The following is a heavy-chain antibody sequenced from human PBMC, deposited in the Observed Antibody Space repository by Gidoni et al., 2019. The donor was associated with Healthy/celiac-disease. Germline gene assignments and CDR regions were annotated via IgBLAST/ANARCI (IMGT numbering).Heavy chain of an antibody. CDR1: GYTFTELS. Sequence: QVQLVQSGAEVKKPGASVKVSCKVSGYTFTELSMHWVRQAPGKGLEWMGGFDPEDGETIYAQKFQGRVTMTEDTSTDTAYMELSSLRSEDTAVYYCATARDTAMALTYYFDYWGQGTLVTVSS. CDR3: ATARDTAMALTYYFDY. J-gene: IGHJ4*02. D-gene: IGHD5-18*01. CDR2: FDPEDGET. V-gene: IGHV1-24*01.